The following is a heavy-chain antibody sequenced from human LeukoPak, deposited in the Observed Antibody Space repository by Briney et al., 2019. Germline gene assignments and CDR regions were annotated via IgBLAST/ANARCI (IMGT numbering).Heavy chain of an antibody. Sequence: ASVKVSCKASGYTFTSYGISWVRQAPGQGLEWMGWISAYNGNTNYAQKLQGRVTMTTDTSTSTVYMELRSLRSDDTAVYYCARDLSDILTGYSDWGQRTLVTVSS. V-gene: IGHV1-18*04. CDR3: ARDLSDILTGYSD. CDR1: GYTFTSYG. D-gene: IGHD3-9*01. J-gene: IGHJ4*02. CDR2: ISAYNGNT.